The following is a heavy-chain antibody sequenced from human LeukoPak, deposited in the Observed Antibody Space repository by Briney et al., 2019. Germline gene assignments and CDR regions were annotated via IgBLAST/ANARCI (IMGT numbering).Heavy chain of an antibody. CDR3: ARARGNSVHQH. D-gene: IGHD4-23*01. Sequence: SETLSLTCAVYGGSFSGYYWSWIRQPPGKGLEWIGEINHSGSTNYNPSLKSRVTISVDTSKSQFSLKLSSVTAADTAVYYCARARGNSVHQHWGQGTLATVSS. CDR1: GGSFSGYY. CDR2: INHSGST. V-gene: IGHV4-34*01. J-gene: IGHJ1*01.